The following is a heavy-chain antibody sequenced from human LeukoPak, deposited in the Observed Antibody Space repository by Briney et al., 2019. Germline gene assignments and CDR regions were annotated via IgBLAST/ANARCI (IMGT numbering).Heavy chain of an antibody. V-gene: IGHV4-34*01. Sequence: SETLSLTCAVYGGSFSGYYWSWIRQPPGKGLEWIGEINHSGSTNYNPSFKSRVTISVDTSKNQFSLKLSSVTAADTAVYYCARTGDGGWFDPWGQGTLVTVSS. D-gene: IGHD3-16*01. CDR3: ARTGDGGWFDP. CDR2: INHSGST. J-gene: IGHJ5*02. CDR1: GGSFSGYY.